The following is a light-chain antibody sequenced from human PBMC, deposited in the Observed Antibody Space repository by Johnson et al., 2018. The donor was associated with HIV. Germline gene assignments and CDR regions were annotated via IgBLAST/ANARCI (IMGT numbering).Light chain of an antibody. CDR1: SSNIGNNY. CDR3: GTCDSSLSFYV. CDR2: ENN. Sequence: SVLTQPPSVSAAPGQKVTISCSGSSSNIGNNYVSWYQQLPGTAPKLLIYENNKRPSGIPDRFSGSKSGTSATLGITGLQTGDEADYYCGTCDSSLSFYVFGTGTKVTAL. V-gene: IGLV1-51*02. J-gene: IGLJ1*01.